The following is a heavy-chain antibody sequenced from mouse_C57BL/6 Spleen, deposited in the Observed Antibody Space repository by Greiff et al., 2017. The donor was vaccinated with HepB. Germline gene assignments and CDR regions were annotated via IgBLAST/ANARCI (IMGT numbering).Heavy chain of an antibody. V-gene: IGHV1-66*01. CDR2: IYPGSGNT. D-gene: IGHD4-1*01. J-gene: IGHJ2*01. Sequence: VKLVESGPELVKPGASVKISCKASGYSFTSYYIHWVKQRPGQGLEWIGWIYPGSGNTKYNEKFKGKATLTADTSSSTAYMQLSSLTSEDSAVYYCARYTGGDYWGQGTTLTVSS. CDR1: GYSFTSYY. CDR3: ARYTGGDY.